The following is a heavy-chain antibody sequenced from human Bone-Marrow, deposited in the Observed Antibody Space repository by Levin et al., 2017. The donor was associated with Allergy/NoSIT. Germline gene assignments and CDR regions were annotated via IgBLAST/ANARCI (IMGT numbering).Heavy chain of an antibody. D-gene: IGHD2-15*01. Sequence: GGSLRLSCAASGFTFSSYGMHWVRQAPGKGLEWVAVIWYDGSNKYYADSVKGRFTISRDNSKNTLYLQMNSLRAEDTAVYYCAREGEYCSGGSCYLRYWGQGTLVTVSS. CDR2: IWYDGSNK. V-gene: IGHV3-33*01. CDR3: AREGEYCSGGSCYLRY. J-gene: IGHJ4*02. CDR1: GFTFSSYG.